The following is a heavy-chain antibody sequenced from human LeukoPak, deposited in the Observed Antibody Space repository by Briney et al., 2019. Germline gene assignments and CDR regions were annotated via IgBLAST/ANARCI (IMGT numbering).Heavy chain of an antibody. D-gene: IGHD6-13*01. J-gene: IGHJ4*02. V-gene: IGHV4-4*02. CDR1: GGSISSSNW. CDR3: AREGTEIAAAGYFDY. CDR2: IYHSGST. Sequence: SETLSLTCAVSGGSISSSNWWSWVRQPPGKGLEWIGEIYHSGSTNYNPSLKSRVTISVDTSKNQFSLKLSSVTAADTAVYYCAREGTEIAAAGYFDYWGQGTLVTVSS.